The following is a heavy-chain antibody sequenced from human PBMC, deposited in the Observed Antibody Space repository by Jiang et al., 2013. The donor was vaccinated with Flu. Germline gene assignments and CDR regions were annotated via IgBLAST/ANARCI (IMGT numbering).Heavy chain of an antibody. D-gene: IGHD4-23*01. CDR2: IYPGDSDT. CDR3: ARSSAATVVKAGFDY. V-gene: IGHV5-51*01. CDR1: FPSYR. Sequence: FPSYRIGWVRQMTGKGLEWMGIIYPGDSDTTYSPSFQGQVTISADKSINTAYLQWNTLRASDTAMYYCARSSAATVVKAGFDYVGPGNPGHRLL. J-gene: IGHJ4*02.